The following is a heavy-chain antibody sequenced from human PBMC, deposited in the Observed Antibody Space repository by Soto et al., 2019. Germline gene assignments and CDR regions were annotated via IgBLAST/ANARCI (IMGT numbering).Heavy chain of an antibody. CDR2: ISAIIGKA. Sequence: GASVKVSCKASGYTFTSYGISWVRQAPGQGLEWMGGISAIIGKANYAQKFQGRVTITTDESTSTAYMELSSLRSEDTAVYYCARDLGGTSSGWYIHWGQETLVTVSS. V-gene: IGHV1-18*01. J-gene: IGHJ4*02. D-gene: IGHD6-19*01. CDR3: ARDLGGTSSGWYIH. CDR1: GYTFTSYG.